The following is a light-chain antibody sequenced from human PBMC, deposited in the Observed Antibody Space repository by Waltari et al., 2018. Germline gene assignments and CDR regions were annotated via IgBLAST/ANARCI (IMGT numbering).Light chain of an antibody. CDR2: AAS. J-gene: IGKJ4*01. Sequence: DIQLTQSPSFLSASVGDRVTITCRASQGISSYLAWYQQKPGKAPKLLIYAASTLQSGVPSRFSGSGSGTEFTLTISSLQPEDFATYYCQQLNSWLTFGGGTKVEIE. CDR3: QQLNSWLT. V-gene: IGKV1-9*01. CDR1: QGISSY.